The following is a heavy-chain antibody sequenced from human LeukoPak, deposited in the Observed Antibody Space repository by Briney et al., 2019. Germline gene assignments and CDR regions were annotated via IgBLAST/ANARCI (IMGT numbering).Heavy chain of an antibody. CDR3: VKEGVEYSYSYGDY. V-gene: IGHV3-30*18. J-gene: IGHJ4*02. Sequence: GGSLRLSCAASGFTFSSYWMSWVRQAPGKGLEWVALISYDGGDKYYAESMKGRITISRDNAENTLYLQMNNLRPDDTAFYFCVKEGVEYSYSYGDYWGQGTLVTVSS. CDR1: GFTFSSYW. CDR2: ISYDGGDK. D-gene: IGHD3-16*01.